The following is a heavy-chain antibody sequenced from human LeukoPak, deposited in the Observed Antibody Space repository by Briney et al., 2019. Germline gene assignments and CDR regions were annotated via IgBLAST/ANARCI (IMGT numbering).Heavy chain of an antibody. J-gene: IGHJ4*02. CDR1: GFTFSDYY. D-gene: IGHD3-3*01. Sequence: GGSLRLSCAASGFTFSDYYMSWIRQAPGKGLEWVSYISSSGSTIYYADSVKGRFTISRDNAKNSPYLQMNSLRAEDTAVYYCAREGAALRFLEWSSYYFDYWGQGTLVTVSS. CDR2: ISSSGSTI. CDR3: AREGAALRFLEWSSYYFDY. V-gene: IGHV3-11*04.